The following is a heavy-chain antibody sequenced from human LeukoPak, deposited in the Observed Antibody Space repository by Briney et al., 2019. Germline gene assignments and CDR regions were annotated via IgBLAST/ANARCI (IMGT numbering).Heavy chain of an antibody. CDR3: ARHLSGTTMSHYFDF. J-gene: IGHJ4*02. CDR1: GGSFSGYY. Sequence: PSETLSLTCAVYGGSFSGYYWSWIRQPPGKGLEWIGEINHSGSTNYNPSLKSRVTISVDTSKNQSSLKLYSVTASDAAIYYCARHLSGTTMSHYFDFWGQGTLVTVSS. V-gene: IGHV4-34*01. CDR2: INHSGST. D-gene: IGHD1-1*01.